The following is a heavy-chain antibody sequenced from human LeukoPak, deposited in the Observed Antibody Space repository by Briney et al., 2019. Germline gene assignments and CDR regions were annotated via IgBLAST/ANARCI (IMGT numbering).Heavy chain of an antibody. CDR2: ISWNSGTI. J-gene: IGHJ1*01. CDR1: GFTFDNYA. D-gene: IGHD6-19*01. CDR3: ARAYKDRSLAGKKEFFQH. V-gene: IGHV3-9*01. Sequence: GGSLRLSCAASGFTFDNYAMNWVRQVPGKGLEWISLISWNSGTIGYADSVKGRFTISRDNANNFLYLQMNSLRAEDTASYYCARAYKDRSLAGKKEFFQHWGQGTLVTVSS.